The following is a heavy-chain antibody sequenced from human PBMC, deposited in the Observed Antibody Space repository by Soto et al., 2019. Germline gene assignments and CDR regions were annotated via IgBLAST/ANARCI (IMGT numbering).Heavy chain of an antibody. CDR2: IIPIFGTA. CDR3: ASLSYYYDSSGYPPYFDY. J-gene: IGHJ4*02. CDR1: GGTFSSYA. V-gene: IGHV1-69*13. D-gene: IGHD3-22*01. Sequence: SVKVSCKASGGTFSSYAISWVRQAPGQGLEWMGGIIPIFGTANYAQKFQGRVTITADESTSTAYMELSSLRSEDTAVYYCASLSYYYDSSGYPPYFDYWGQGTLVTVSS.